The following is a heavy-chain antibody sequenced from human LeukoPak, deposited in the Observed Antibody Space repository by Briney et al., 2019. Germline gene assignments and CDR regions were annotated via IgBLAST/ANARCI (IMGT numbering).Heavy chain of an antibody. CDR2: IYYSGST. CDR3: ASITVTTFDFDY. V-gene: IGHV4-39*07. CDR1: GGSISSSSYY. Sequence: SETLSLTCTVSGGSISSSSYYWGWIRQPPGKGLEWIGSIYYSGSTYYNPSLKSRVTISVDTSKNQFSLKLSSVTAADTAVYYCASITVTTFDFDYWGQGTLVTVSS. D-gene: IGHD4-17*01. J-gene: IGHJ4*02.